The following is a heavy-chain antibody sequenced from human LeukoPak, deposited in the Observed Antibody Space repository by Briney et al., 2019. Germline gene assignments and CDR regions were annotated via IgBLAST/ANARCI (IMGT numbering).Heavy chain of an antibody. V-gene: IGHV3-48*04. Sequence: PGGSLRLSCAASGFTFTSYAMSWVRQAPGKGLEWISYIGIDSGNTKYADSVKGRFTISADNAKNSLYLQMNSLRVEDTAVYYCARDHNFAFDNWGQGTLVTVS. CDR1: GFTFTSYA. D-gene: IGHD5-24*01. J-gene: IGHJ4*02. CDR3: ARDHNFAFDN. CDR2: IGIDSGNT.